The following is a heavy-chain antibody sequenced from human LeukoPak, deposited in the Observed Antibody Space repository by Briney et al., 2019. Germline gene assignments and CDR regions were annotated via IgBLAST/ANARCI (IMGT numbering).Heavy chain of an antibody. CDR2: IYHSGST. V-gene: IGHV4-30-2*01. CDR3: ARPKHCTSTICYGWFDP. J-gene: IGHJ5*02. CDR1: GGSISSGGYS. Sequence: PSQTLSLTCAVSGGSISSGGYSWSWIRQPPGKGLEWIGYIYHSGSTYYNPSLKSRVTISVDRSKNQFSLKLSSVTAADTAVYYCARPKHCTSTICYGWFDPWGQGTLVTVSS. D-gene: IGHD2-2*01.